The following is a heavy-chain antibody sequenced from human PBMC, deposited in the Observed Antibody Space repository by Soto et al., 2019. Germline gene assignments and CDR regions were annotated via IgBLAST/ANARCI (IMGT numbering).Heavy chain of an antibody. CDR3: AREGYGDYGKPFDY. D-gene: IGHD4-17*01. V-gene: IGHV1-69*13. J-gene: IGHJ4*02. CDR2: IIPLFGAA. Sequence: SVNVSCKSSGGTFSRYTISWVRQAPGQGLEWMGGIIPLFGAANYAQKFQGRVTITADESTSTAYMQLSSLRSEDTAVYYRAREGYGDYGKPFDYWGQGTLVTVSS. CDR1: GGTFSRYT.